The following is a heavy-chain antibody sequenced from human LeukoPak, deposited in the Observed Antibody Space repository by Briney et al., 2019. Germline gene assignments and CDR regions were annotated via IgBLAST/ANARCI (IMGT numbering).Heavy chain of an antibody. CDR2: IVVGSGNT. V-gene: IGHV1-58*02. CDR3: AAPTYDYGGNSDQSSWYFDL. D-gene: IGHD4-23*01. Sequence: EASVKVSCKPSGFTFTSSAMQWVRQAPGQRLGWIVCIVVGSGNTNYAQKFQERVTITRDMSTSTAYMELSSLRSEDTAVYYCAAPTYDYGGNSDQSSWYFDLWGRGTLVTVSS. J-gene: IGHJ2*01. CDR1: GFTFTSSA.